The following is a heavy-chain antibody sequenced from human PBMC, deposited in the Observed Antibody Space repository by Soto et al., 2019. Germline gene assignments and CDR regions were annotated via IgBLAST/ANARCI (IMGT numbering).Heavy chain of an antibody. D-gene: IGHD1-26*01. V-gene: IGHV6-1*01. CDR1: GDSVSSNSAA. Sequence: SQTLSLTCAISGDSVSSNSAAWNWIRQSPSRGLEWLGRTYYRSKWYNDYAVSVKSRITINPDTSKSQFSLQLNSVTPEDTAVYYCARGKVDPPRPRSFDYYGMDVWGQGTTVTVS. CDR2: TYYRSKWYN. J-gene: IGHJ6*02. CDR3: ARGKVDPPRPRSFDYYGMDV.